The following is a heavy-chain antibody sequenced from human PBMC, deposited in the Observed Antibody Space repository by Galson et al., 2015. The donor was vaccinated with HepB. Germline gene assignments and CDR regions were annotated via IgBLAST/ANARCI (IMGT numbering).Heavy chain of an antibody. Sequence: SLRLSCAASGFTFSSYSMHWVRQAPGKGLEWVAVIWYDGSNKYYADSVKGRFTISRDNSKNTLYLQMNSLRAEDTAVYYGARDSPYCGRDCYSWGFDYWGQGTLVTVSS. CDR1: GFTFSSYS. CDR2: IWYDGSNK. CDR3: ARDSPYCGRDCYSWGFDY. J-gene: IGHJ4*02. V-gene: IGHV3-33*01. D-gene: IGHD2-21*02.